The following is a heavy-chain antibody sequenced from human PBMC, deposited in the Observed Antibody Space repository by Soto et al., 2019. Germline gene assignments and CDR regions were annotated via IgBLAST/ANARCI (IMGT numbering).Heavy chain of an antibody. CDR3: ARGFCTDGVCFFDAYYFDY. CDR2: IKQQDGSEK. Sequence: EVQLVESGGGLVQPGGSLRLSCAASGFTFSIYWMSWVRQAPGKGPEWVANIKQQDGSEKYYVDSVKGRFTISRDNAKNSLDLQMNSLRAEDTAVYYCARGFCTDGVCFFDAYYFDYWGQGTLVTVSS. D-gene: IGHD2-8*01. CDR1: GFTFSIYW. V-gene: IGHV3-7*01. J-gene: IGHJ4*02.